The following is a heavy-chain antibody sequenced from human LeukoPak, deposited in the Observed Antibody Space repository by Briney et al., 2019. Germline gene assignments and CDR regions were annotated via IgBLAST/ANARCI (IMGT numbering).Heavy chain of an antibody. CDR2: IYYTGST. J-gene: IGHJ3*01. CDR3: ARDNYDSSGYYEHALDL. CDR1: GGSISSGDYY. Sequence: PSETLSLTCTVSGGSISSGDYYWTWIRQPPGKGLEWIAYIYYTGSTYYNPSLKSRVTISVDTSRNQFSLKMTSLTAADTAVYYCARDNYDSSGYYEHALDLWGQGTMVTVSS. V-gene: IGHV4-30-4*01. D-gene: IGHD3-22*01.